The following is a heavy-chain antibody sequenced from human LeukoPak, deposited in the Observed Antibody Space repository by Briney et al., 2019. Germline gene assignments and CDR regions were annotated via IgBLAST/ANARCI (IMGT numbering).Heavy chain of an antibody. D-gene: IGHD6-13*01. CDR3: ARSPQYSSSWWGPHDAFDI. CDR2: IYYSGST. Sequence: SETLSLTCTVSGGSISSYYWSWIRQPPGKGLEWIGYIYYSGSTNYNPSLKSRVTISVDTSKNQFSLKLSSVTAADTAVYYCARSPQYSSSWWGPHDAFDIWGQGTMVTVSS. V-gene: IGHV4-59*01. J-gene: IGHJ3*02. CDR1: GGSISSYY.